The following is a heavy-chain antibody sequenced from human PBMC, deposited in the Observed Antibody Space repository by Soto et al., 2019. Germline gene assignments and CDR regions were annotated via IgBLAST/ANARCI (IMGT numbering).Heavy chain of an antibody. CDR3: AKEADISGYYPDY. V-gene: IGHV4-4*02. CDR2: IYHSGST. J-gene: IGHJ4*02. Sequence: SETLSLTCAVSGGSISSSNWWSWVRQPPGKGLEWIGEIYHSGSTNYNPSLKSRVTISVDKSKNQFSLKLSSVTAEDTAVYYCAKEADISGYYPDYWGQGTQVTVSS. D-gene: IGHD3-22*01. CDR1: GGSISSSNW.